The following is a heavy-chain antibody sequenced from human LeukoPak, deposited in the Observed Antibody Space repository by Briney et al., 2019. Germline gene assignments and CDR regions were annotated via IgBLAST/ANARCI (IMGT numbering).Heavy chain of an antibody. J-gene: IGHJ6*03. D-gene: IGHD4-23*01. V-gene: IGHV4-61*02. Sequence: SQTLSLTCTVSGGSISSGSYYWSWIRQPAGKGLEWIGRIYTSGSTNYNPSLKSRVTISVDTSKNQFSLKLSSVTAADTAVYYCASSAYYGGNSYYYYYMDVWGKGTTVTVSS. CDR2: IYTSGST. CDR3: ASSAYYGGNSYYYYYMDV. CDR1: GGSISSGSYY.